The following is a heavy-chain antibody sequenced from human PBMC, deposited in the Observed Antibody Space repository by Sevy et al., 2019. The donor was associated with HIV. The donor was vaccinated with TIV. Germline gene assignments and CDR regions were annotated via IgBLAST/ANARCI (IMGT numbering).Heavy chain of an antibody. J-gene: IGHJ3*02. D-gene: IGHD3-22*01. Sequence: SETLSLTCTVSGGSISSGGYYWSWIRQHPGKGLEWIGYIYYSGSTYYNPSLKSRVTISVDTSKNQFSLKLSSVTAADTAVYYCARRMTGLLLEVASAFDIWGQGTMVTVSS. V-gene: IGHV4-31*03. CDR1: GGSISSGGYY. CDR3: ARRMTGLLLEVASAFDI. CDR2: IYYSGST.